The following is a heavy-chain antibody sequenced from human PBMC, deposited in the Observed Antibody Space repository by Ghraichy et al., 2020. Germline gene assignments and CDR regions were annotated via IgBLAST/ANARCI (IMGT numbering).Heavy chain of an antibody. J-gene: IGHJ6*02. CDR3: ATDRSRFGFDYAAGV. D-gene: IGHD3-3*01. CDR2: ISEDGSNK. V-gene: IGHV3-30*03. CDR1: GFSFSIYG. Sequence: GGSLRLSCAASGFSFSIYGMNWVRQAPGKGLEWVALISEDGSNKNYGDSVKGRFTISRDNSKTTLYLQMNSLRPEDTALYYCATDRSRFGFDYAAGVWGQGTAVTVSS.